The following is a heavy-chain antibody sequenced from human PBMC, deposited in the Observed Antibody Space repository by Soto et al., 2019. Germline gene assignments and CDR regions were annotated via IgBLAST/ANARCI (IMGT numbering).Heavy chain of an antibody. D-gene: IGHD3-3*01. V-gene: IGHV4-39*01. CDR1: GGSISSSSYY. CDR3: ARLSENYDFWSGPNPGAFDY. J-gene: IGHJ4*02. Sequence: KPSETLSLTCTVSGGSISSSSYYWGWIRQPPGKGLEWIGSIYYSGSTYYNPSLKSRVTISVDTSKNQFSLKLSSVTAADTAVYYCARLSENYDFWSGPNPGAFDYWGQGTLVTVSS. CDR2: IYYSGST.